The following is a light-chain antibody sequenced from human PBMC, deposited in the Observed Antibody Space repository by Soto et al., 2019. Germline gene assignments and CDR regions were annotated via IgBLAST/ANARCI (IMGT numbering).Light chain of an antibody. CDR1: SSDVGGYNY. CDR2: EVS. Sequence: QSALTQPPSASGSPGQSVTISCTGTSSDVGGYNYVSWYQQHPGKAPKLMISEVSKRPSGVPDRFSGSTSGNTASLTVSGLHAEDEADYYCTSFAGNNTLVFGGGTKLTVL. J-gene: IGLJ2*01. V-gene: IGLV2-8*01. CDR3: TSFAGNNTLV.